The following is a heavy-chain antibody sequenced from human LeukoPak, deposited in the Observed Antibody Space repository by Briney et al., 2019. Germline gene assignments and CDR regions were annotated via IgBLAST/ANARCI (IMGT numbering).Heavy chain of an antibody. J-gene: IGHJ4*02. D-gene: IGHD6-19*01. Sequence: PGGSLRLSCAASGFTFSSYAMSWVRQAPGKGLEWVSSISSSSSYIYYADSVKGRFTISRDNAKNSLYLQMNSLRAEDTAVYYCARATQWLVRGLDYWGQGTLVTVSS. CDR3: ARATQWLVRGLDY. V-gene: IGHV3-21*01. CDR2: ISSSSSYI. CDR1: GFTFSSYA.